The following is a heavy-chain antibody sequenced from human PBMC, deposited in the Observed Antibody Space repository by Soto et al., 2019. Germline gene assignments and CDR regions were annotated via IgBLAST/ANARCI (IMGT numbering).Heavy chain of an antibody. CDR2: ISSSTSHT. V-gene: IGHV3-11*05. D-gene: IGHD6-13*01. J-gene: IGHJ4*02. CDR3: ARGRGAAADYFDF. Sequence: PGGSLRLSCAGSGFTFRDYYVTWIRQAPGKGLEWVSYISSSTSHTNYADSVKGRFTISRDNAKNSLFLQMNSLRAEDTAVYYCARGRGAAADYFDFWGQGTLVTV. CDR1: GFTFRDYY.